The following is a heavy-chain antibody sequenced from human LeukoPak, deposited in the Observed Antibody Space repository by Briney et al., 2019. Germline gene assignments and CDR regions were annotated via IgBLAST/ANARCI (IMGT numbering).Heavy chain of an antibody. CDR3: ASLIARDY. J-gene: IGHJ4*02. Sequence: GGSLRLSCVASGFTFSNYWMLWVRQAPGKGLEWVSVIYSGGSTYYADSVKGRFTISRDNSKNTLYLQMNSLRAEDTAVYYCASLIARDYWGQGTLVTVSS. CDR1: GFTFSNYW. CDR2: IYSGGST. V-gene: IGHV3-53*01. D-gene: IGHD2/OR15-2a*01.